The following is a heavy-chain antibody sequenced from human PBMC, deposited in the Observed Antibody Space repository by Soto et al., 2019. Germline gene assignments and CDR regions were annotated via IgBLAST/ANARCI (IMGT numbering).Heavy chain of an antibody. D-gene: IGHD4-17*01. CDR3: ARAAVYGDYVFSGY. J-gene: IGHJ4*02. CDR1: GFTFSSYS. Sequence: GGSLRFSCAASGFTFSSYSMNWVRQAPGKGLEWVSSISSSSSYIYYADSVKGRFTISRDNAKNSLYLQMNSLRAEDTAVYYCARAAVYGDYVFSGYWGQGTLVTVSS. CDR2: ISSSSSYI. V-gene: IGHV3-21*01.